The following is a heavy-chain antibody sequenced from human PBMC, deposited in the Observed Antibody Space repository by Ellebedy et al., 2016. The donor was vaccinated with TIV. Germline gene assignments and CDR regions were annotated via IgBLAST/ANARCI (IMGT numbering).Heavy chain of an antibody. V-gene: IGHV4-4*07. J-gene: IGHJ5*02. CDR3: ARDVPMGTVTTGNWFDP. D-gene: IGHD4-17*01. CDR2: IYTSGST. CDR1: GGSISSYY. Sequence: SETLSLTXTVSGGSISSYYWSWIRRPAGKGLEWIGRIYTSGSTNYNPSLKSRVTMSVDTSKNQFSLKLSSATAADTAVYYCARDVPMGTVTTGNWFDPWGQGTLVTVSS.